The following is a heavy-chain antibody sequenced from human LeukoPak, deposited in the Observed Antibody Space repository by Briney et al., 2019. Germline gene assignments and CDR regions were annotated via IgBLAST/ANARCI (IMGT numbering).Heavy chain of an antibody. CDR1: GFTFSRYW. CDR3: ARDLSGILTGYYSDFDY. Sequence: NPGWSLTLSCAASGFTFSRYWMTWVRQSPGKGLEWVANINQDGSEKYYGDSVTGRFTISRDNAENSLFLQMNSLRADDTGVYYCARDLSGILTGYYSDFDYWGQGTLVTVSS. D-gene: IGHD3-9*01. J-gene: IGHJ4*02. CDR2: INQDGSEK. V-gene: IGHV3-7*01.